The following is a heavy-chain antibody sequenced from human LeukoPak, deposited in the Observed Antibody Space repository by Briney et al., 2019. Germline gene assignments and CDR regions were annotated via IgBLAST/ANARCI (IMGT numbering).Heavy chain of an antibody. J-gene: IGHJ4*02. CDR1: GFSFRNYW. CDR3: AREAGTGDY. Sequence: GGSLRLSCAASGFSFRNYWMSWVRQAPGRGLEWVANIKEDGSEKYYVDSVKGRFTISRDNAKNSVYLQMNSLRAEDTAVYYCAREAGTGDYWGQGTPVTVSS. V-gene: IGHV3-7*01. D-gene: IGHD6-19*01. CDR2: IKEDGSEK.